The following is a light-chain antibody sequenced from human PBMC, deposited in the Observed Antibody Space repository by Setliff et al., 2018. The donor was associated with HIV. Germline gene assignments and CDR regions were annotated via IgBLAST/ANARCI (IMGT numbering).Light chain of an antibody. CDR1: SNDVGDYNY. CDR2: EVS. V-gene: IGLV2-14*01. J-gene: IGLJ1*01. CDR3: SSYAVTNTLP. Sequence: QSALTQPASVSGSPGQSIIISCTGTSNDVGDYNYVSWYQQHPGKAPKLIIYEVSNRPSGVSNRFSGSKSGNTASLTISGLQAEDEADYYCSSYAVTNTLPFGTGTKVTVL.